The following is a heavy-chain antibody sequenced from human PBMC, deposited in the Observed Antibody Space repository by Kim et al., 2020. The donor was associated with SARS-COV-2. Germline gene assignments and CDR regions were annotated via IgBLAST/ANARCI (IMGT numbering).Heavy chain of an antibody. J-gene: IGHJ4*02. CDR1: GFTFSTNA. CDR2: INNSGGST. CDR3: AKGKCGSVSGEFDY. V-gene: IGHV3-23*01. Sequence: GGSLRLSCAASGFTFSTNAMTWVRQAPGKGLEWVSTINNSGGSTYYADSVKGRFTISRDNSKNTLFLQMNSLRAEDTAVYYCAKGKCGSVSGEFDYWGQGTLVTVSS. D-gene: IGHD3-10*01.